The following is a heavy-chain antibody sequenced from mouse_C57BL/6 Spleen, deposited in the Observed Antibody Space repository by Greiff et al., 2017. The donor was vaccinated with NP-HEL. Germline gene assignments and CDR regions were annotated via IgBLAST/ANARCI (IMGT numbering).Heavy chain of an antibody. Sequence: EVQLQQSGPGLVKPSQSLSLTCSVTGYSITSGYYWNWIRQFPGNKLEWMGYISYDGSNNYNPSLKNRIPITRDTSKNQFFLKLNSVTTEDTATYYCARGNYDYDDYYYAMDYWGQGTSVTVSS. CDR1: GYSITSGYY. D-gene: IGHD2-4*01. CDR3: ARGNYDYDDYYYAMDY. J-gene: IGHJ4*01. V-gene: IGHV3-6*01. CDR2: ISYDGSN.